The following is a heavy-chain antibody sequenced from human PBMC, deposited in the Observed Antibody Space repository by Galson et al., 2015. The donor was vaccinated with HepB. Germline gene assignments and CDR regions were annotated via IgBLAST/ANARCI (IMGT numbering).Heavy chain of an antibody. CDR2: TSYDGNYK. CDR1: GFTFRSYG. Sequence: SLRLSCAASGFTFRSYGMHWVRQAPGKGLEWLAATSYDGNYKYYVDSVKGRFTISRDNSKDTLYLQMDRLRPDDTAVYYCARQSEPGYSAHPLDYWGLGTLVTVSS. D-gene: IGHD4-11*01. V-gene: IGHV3-30*03. CDR3: ARQSEPGYSAHPLDY. J-gene: IGHJ4*02.